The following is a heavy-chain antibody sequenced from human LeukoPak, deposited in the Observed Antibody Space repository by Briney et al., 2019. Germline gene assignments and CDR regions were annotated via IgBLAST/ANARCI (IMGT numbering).Heavy chain of an antibody. J-gene: IGHJ6*03. CDR2: MNPNSGNT. D-gene: IGHD6-6*01. Sequence: GASVKVSCKASGYTFTSCDINWVRQATGQGLEWMGWMNPNSGNTGYAQKFQGRMTMTTNTSISTAYMELSSPRSEDTAVYYCARGRYEGSSLTSYYYYMDVWGTGTTVTVSS. CDR1: GYTFTSCD. CDR3: ARGRYEGSSLTSYYYYMDV. V-gene: IGHV1-8*01.